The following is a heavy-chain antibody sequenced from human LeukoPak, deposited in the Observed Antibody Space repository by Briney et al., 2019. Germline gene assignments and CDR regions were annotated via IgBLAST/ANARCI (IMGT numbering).Heavy chain of an antibody. CDR1: GFTFSSYA. D-gene: IGHD2-2*02. V-gene: IGHV3-23*01. Sequence: GGSLRLSCAASGFTFSSYAMSWVRQAPGKGLEWVSAISGSGGSTYYADSVKGRFTISRDNSKNTLYLQMNSLRAEDTAVYYCAKAARGRCSSTSCYSVNHWGQGTLVTVSS. CDR3: AKAARGRCSSTSCYSVNH. J-gene: IGHJ5*02. CDR2: ISGSGGST.